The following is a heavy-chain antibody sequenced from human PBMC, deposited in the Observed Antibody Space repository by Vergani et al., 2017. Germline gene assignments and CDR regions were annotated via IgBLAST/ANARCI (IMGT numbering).Heavy chain of an antibody. J-gene: IGHJ4*02. V-gene: IGHV4-34*01. D-gene: IGHD3-3*01. CDR2: INHSGRT. Sequence: QLQLQESGPGLVKPSETLSLTCAVYGGSFSGYYWSWIRQPPGKGLEWIGEINHSGRTNYNPSLKIRVTISVDTSKNQFSLKLSSVTAADTAVYYCARATRFWIFGVERSGSFDYWGQGTLVTVSS. CDR3: ARATRFWIFGVERSGSFDY. CDR1: GGSFSGYY.